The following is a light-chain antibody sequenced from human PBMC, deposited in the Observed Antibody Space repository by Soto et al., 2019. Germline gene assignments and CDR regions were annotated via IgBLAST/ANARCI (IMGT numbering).Light chain of an antibody. CDR2: EVT. CDR1: SGDVDHYNY. J-gene: IGLJ3*02. CDR3: TSYTTGRIWV. Sequence: QSVLTQPASVSGSPGQSITISCTGSSGDVDHYNYVSWYQQHPGKAPKLIIYEVTNRPSGVSNRFSGSKSGNTASLIISGLQAEDEADYYCTSYTTGRIWVFGGGTKVTVL. V-gene: IGLV2-14*01.